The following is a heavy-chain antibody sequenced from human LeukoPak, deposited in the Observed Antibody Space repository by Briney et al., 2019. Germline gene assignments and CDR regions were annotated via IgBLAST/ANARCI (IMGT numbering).Heavy chain of an antibody. CDR2: IRYDGSNK. CDR3: AKGPQEPYYYDSSGYPFGY. J-gene: IGHJ4*02. CDR1: GFTFSSYG. D-gene: IGHD3-22*01. Sequence: GGSLRLSCAASGFTFSSYGMHWVRQAPGKGLEWVAFIRYDGSNKYYADSVKGRFTISRDNSKNTLYLQMNSLRAEDTAVYYCAKGPQEPYYYDSSGYPFGYWGQGTLVTVSS. V-gene: IGHV3-30*02.